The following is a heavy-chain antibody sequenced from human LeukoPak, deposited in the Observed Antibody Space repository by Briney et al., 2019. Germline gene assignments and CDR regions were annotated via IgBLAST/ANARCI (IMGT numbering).Heavy chain of an antibody. CDR3: AGAPAGSVEWLSPFDY. V-gene: IGHV4-61*02. J-gene: IGHJ4*02. CDR2: IYASGST. D-gene: IGHD3-3*01. CDR1: GGSISSGSYY. Sequence: SQTLSLTCTVSGGSISSGSYYWSWIRQPAGKGLEWIGRIYASGSTNYHPSLKSRVTISVDTSKNQLSLKLSSVTAADTAVYYCAGAPAGSVEWLSPFDYWGLGTLVTVSS.